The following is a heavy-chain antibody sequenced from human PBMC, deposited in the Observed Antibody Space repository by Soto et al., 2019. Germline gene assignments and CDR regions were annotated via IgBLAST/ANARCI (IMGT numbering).Heavy chain of an antibody. D-gene: IGHD3-16*02. V-gene: IGHV1-69*13. CDR3: ARSLGELSLSKYYFDY. CDR2: IIPVFGTA. CDR1: GGTFSSYA. Sequence: SVKVSCKASGGTFSSYAISWVRQAPGQGLEWMGGIIPVFGTANYAQKFQGRVTITADESTSTAYMELSSLRSEDTAVYYCARSLGELSLSKYYFDYWGQGTLVTVSS. J-gene: IGHJ4*02.